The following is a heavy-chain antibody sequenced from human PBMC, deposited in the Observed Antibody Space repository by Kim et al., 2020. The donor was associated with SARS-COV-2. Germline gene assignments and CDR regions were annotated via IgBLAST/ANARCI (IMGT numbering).Heavy chain of an antibody. D-gene: IGHD3-10*01. CDR3: ARAGSGNLFDY. V-gene: IGHV3-72*01. Sequence: TTEYAASVKGRFTISRDESENSLYLEMNSLKTEDTAVYYCARAGSGNLFDYWGQGTLVTVSS. CDR2: TT. J-gene: IGHJ4*02.